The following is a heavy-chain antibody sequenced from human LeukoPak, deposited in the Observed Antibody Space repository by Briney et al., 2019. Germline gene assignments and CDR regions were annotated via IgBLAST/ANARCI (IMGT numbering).Heavy chain of an antibody. D-gene: IGHD1-20*01. Sequence: GGSLRLSCAASGFTFSNYWMTWVRQAPGKGLEWVANINQDGSEKYYVDSVKGRFTISRDNPKKSLYLQMNSLRAEDTAVYYCARDDYNWNVDAFEIWGQGTMVTVSS. CDR3: ARDDYNWNVDAFEI. CDR2: INQDGSEK. CDR1: GFTFSNYW. V-gene: IGHV3-7*01. J-gene: IGHJ3*02.